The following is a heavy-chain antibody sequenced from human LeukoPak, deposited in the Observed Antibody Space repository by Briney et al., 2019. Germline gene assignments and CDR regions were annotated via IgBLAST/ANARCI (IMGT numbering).Heavy chain of an antibody. CDR3: ARDTYCTNGVCYTRGTFDY. D-gene: IGHD2-8*01. V-gene: IGHV1-18*01. Sequence: ASVKVSCKASGYTFTSYGIDWVRQAPGQGLEWMGWISAYNGNTNYAQKLQGRVTMTTDTSTSTAYMELRSLRSDDTAVYYCARDTYCTNGVCYTRGTFDYWGQGTLVTVSS. J-gene: IGHJ4*02. CDR2: ISAYNGNT. CDR1: GYTFTSYG.